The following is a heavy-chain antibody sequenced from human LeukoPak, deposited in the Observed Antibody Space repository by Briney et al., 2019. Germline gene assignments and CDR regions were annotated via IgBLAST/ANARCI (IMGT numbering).Heavy chain of an antibody. CDR2: IRTDGSNK. Sequence: PGGSLRLSCAASGFTFRSYGMHWVRQAPGKGLEWVSFIRTDGSNKWYADSVKGRFTISRDNAKNSLYLQMNSLRAEDTAVYYCAKSYSSCYFPYFDYWGQGTLVTVSS. V-gene: IGHV3-30*02. CDR1: GFTFRSYG. D-gene: IGHD3-22*01. J-gene: IGHJ4*02. CDR3: AKSYSSCYFPYFDY.